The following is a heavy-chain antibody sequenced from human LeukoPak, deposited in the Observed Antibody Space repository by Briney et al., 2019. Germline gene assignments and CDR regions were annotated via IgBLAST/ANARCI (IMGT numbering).Heavy chain of an antibody. CDR2: IIPILGIA. CDR1: GGTFSSYA. CDR3: AREPSGGGVVDYYYYYYMDV. V-gene: IGHV1-69*04. D-gene: IGHD2-15*01. J-gene: IGHJ6*03. Sequence: ASVKVSCKASGGTFSSYAISWVRQAPGQGLEWMGRIIPILGIANYAQKFQGRVTITADKSTSTAYMELSSLRSEDTAVYYCAREPSGGGVVDYYYYYYMDVWGKGTTVTVSS.